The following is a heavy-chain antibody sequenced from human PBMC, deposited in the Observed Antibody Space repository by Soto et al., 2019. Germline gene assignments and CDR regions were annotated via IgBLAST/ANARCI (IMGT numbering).Heavy chain of an antibody. CDR1: VGSVSIGSYD. CDR2: IYYSGST. V-gene: IGHV4-61*01. Sequence: AETLCLTCTVSVGSVSIGSYDWSGIRQPPGKGLEWIGYIYYSGSTNYNPSLKSRVTISVDTSKKQFSLKLSSVTAADTAVYYCARCRGTLFDYWGQGTMVTVSS. CDR3: ARCRGTLFDY. J-gene: IGHJ4*02. D-gene: IGHD1-26*01.